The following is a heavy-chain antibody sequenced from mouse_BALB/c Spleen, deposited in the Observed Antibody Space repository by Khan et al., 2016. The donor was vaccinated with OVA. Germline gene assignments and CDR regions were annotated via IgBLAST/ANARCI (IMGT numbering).Heavy chain of an antibody. CDR1: GYTFTSYW. V-gene: IGHV1-87*01. D-gene: IGHD1-1*01. J-gene: IGHJ2*01. CDR3: ARGGITTGYFDY. CDR2: IYPGDGNT. Sequence: QVQLQQSGTELARPGASVKLSCKASGYTFTSYWMQWVKQRPGKGLEWIGAIYPGDGNTRYTQKFKGKATLTAEKSSSTAYMQLSSLASEDSAVYYGARGGITTGYFDYWGQGTTLTVSS.